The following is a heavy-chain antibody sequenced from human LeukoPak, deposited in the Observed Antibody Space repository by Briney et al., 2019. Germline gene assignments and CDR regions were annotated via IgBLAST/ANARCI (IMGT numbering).Heavy chain of an antibody. V-gene: IGHV1-2*02. CDR2: INPNSGGT. Sequence: AASVKVSCKATGYTFTDYYMHRVRQAPGQGLEWMGWINPNSGGTNYAQKFQGRVTMTRDTSISTAYMELSRLRSDDTAVYYCARAGEYSGYDYWFDPWGQGTLVTVSS. CDR1: GYTFTDYY. CDR3: ARAGEYSGYDYWFDP. D-gene: IGHD5-12*01. J-gene: IGHJ5*02.